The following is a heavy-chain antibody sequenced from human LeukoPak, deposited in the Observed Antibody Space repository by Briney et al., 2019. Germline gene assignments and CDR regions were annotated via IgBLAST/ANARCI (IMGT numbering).Heavy chain of an antibody. J-gene: IGHJ5*02. CDR2: IIPIFGTV. V-gene: IGHV1-69*05. CDR3: ARSELSPGWFDP. CDR1: GGTFSSYA. D-gene: IGHD1-26*01. Sequence: ASVKVSCKASGGTFSSYAISWVRQAPGQGLEWMGGIIPIFGTVNYAQKFQGRVTITTDESTSTAYMELSSLRSEDTAVYYCARSELSPGWFDPWGQGTLVTVSS.